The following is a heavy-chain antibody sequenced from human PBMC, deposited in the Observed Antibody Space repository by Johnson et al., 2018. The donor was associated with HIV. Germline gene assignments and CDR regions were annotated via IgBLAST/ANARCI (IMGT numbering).Heavy chain of an antibody. J-gene: IGHJ3*02. Sequence: VQLVESGGGVVQPGRSLRLSCAASGFTVSSNYMSWVRQAPGKGLEWVSVIYSGGSPYYADSVKGRLTISRDNSKNTLYLQMNSLRAEDTAVYYCARDRIAARLWAFDIWGQGTMVTVSS. V-gene: IGHV3-53*01. CDR3: ARDRIAARLWAFDI. CDR1: GFTVSSNY. D-gene: IGHD6-6*01. CDR2: IYSGGSP.